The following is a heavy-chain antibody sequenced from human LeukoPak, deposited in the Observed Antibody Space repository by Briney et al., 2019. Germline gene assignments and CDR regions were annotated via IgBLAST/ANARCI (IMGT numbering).Heavy chain of an antibody. J-gene: IGHJ4*02. V-gene: IGHV1-8*02. CDR2: MNPNSGNT. CDR3: ARVYSSSSDYYFDY. CDR1: GDSFSSYP. Sequence: GASVKVSCKASGDSFSSYPINWVRQATGQGLEWMGWMNPNSGNTGYAQKFQGRVTMTRNTSISTAYMELSSLRSDDTAVYYCARVYSSSSDYYFDYWGQGTLVTVSS. D-gene: IGHD6-6*01.